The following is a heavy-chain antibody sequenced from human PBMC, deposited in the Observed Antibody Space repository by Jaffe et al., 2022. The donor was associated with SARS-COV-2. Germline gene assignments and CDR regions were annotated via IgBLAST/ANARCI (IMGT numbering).Heavy chain of an antibody. CDR2: ISSSSSYI. V-gene: IGHV3-21*01. J-gene: IGHJ4*02. D-gene: IGHD5-18*01. CDR1: GFTFSSYS. CDR3: ARGGYSYGSASEY. Sequence: EVQLVESGGGLVKPGGSLRLSCAASGFTFSSYSMNWVRQAPGKGLEWVSSISSSSSYIYYADSVKGRFTISRDNAKNSLYLQMNSLRAEDTAVYYCARGGYSYGSASEYWGQGTLVTVSS.